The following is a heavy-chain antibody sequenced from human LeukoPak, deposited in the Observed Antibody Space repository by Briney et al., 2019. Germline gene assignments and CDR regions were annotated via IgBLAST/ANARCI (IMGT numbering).Heavy chain of an antibody. Sequence: SETLSLTCAVYGGSFSGYYWSWIRQPPGKGLEWIGEINHSGSTNYNPSLKSRVTISVDTSKNQFSLKLSSVTAADTAVYYCARGRGLRYFDWLPGKGAFDIWGQGTMVTVSS. CDR1: GGSFSGYY. J-gene: IGHJ3*02. CDR2: INHSGST. V-gene: IGHV4-34*01. CDR3: ARGRGLRYFDWLPGKGAFDI. D-gene: IGHD3-9*01.